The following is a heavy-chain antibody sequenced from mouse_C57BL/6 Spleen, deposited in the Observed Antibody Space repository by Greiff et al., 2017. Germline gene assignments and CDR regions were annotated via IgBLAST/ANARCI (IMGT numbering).Heavy chain of an antibody. V-gene: IGHV1-82*01. J-gene: IGHJ1*03. CDR1: GYAFSSSW. CDR3: AREYYGSSDWYFDV. D-gene: IGHD1-1*01. CDR2: IYPGDGDT. Sequence: QVQLKESGPEPVKPGASVKISCKASGYAFSSSWVNRVKQRPGKGFEWVGRIYPGDGDTNYNGKFKGKATLTADKSSSTAYMQLSSLTSEDSAVYFCAREYYGSSDWYFDVWGTGTTVTVSS.